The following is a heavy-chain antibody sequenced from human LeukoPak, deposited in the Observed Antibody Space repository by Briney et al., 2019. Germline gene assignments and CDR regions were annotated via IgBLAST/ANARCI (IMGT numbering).Heavy chain of an antibody. J-gene: IGHJ6*03. D-gene: IGHD6-13*01. Sequence: GASVKVSCKASGGTFSSYAISWVRQAPGQGLEWMGGIIPIFGTANYALKFQGRVTITADKSTSTAYMELSSLRSEDTAVYYCARRLIAADHYMDVWGKGTTVTVSS. CDR3: ARRLIAADHYMDV. CDR1: GGTFSSYA. CDR2: IIPIFGTA. V-gene: IGHV1-69*06.